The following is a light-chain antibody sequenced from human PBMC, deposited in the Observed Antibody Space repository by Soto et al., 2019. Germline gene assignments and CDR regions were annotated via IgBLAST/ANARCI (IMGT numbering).Light chain of an antibody. V-gene: IGLV2-14*01. Sequence: QSALTQPASVSGSPGQSITISCTGTFSDVGRYNSVSWCQQRPGKAPKLMIFEVNNRPSGVSNRFSGSKSGNTASLAISGLQTEDEADYYCCSYTTTSAYVFGNGTKVTVL. J-gene: IGLJ1*01. CDR1: FSDVGRYNS. CDR3: CSYTTTSAYV. CDR2: EVN.